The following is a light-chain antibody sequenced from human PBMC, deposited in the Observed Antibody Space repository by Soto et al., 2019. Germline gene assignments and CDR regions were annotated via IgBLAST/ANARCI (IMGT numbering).Light chain of an antibody. Sequence: DIQMTQSPASLSASVGDRVTITCRASQSISSYLNWYQQKPGKAPKLLIYAASSLTSVVTSRFTGSVSGTDFTLTMSSLQPEDFATYYCQQSYSTPQTFGQGTQVEIK. CDR3: QQSYSTPQT. CDR2: AAS. J-gene: IGKJ1*01. CDR1: QSISSY. V-gene: IGKV1-39*01.